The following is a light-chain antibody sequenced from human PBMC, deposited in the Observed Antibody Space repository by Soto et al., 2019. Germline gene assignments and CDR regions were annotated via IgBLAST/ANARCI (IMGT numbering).Light chain of an antibody. CDR2: EGS. Sequence: QSALTQPASVSGSPGQSITISCTGTSSDVGSYNLVSWNQQHPGKAPKLMIYEGSKRPSGVSNRFSGSKSGNTASLTISGLQAEDEADYYCCSYAGSSTPYVVFGGGTKLTVL. CDR3: CSYAGSSTPYVV. J-gene: IGLJ2*01. V-gene: IGLV2-23*01. CDR1: SSDVGSYNL.